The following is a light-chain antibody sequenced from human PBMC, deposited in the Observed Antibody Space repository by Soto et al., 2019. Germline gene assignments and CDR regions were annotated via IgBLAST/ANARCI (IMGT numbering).Light chain of an antibody. CDR3: SLYTSSSTGV. J-gene: IGLJ3*02. CDR1: SSDVGSYNR. CDR2: AVS. Sequence: QSALTQPPSVSGSPGQSVTISCTGTSSDVGSYNRVSWYQQPPGTAPKLMIYAVSHRPSGVPDRFSVSKSGNTASLTISGLQAEDEADYYCSLYTSSSTGVFGGGPKLTVL. V-gene: IGLV2-18*01.